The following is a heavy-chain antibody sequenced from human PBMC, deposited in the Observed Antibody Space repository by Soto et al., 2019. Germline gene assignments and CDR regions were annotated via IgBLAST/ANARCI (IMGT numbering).Heavy chain of an antibody. V-gene: IGHV4-59*01. J-gene: IGHJ5*02. CDR1: GGSISSYY. Sequence: SETLSLTCTVSGGSISSYYWSWIRQPPGKGLEWIGYIYYSGSTNYNPSLKSRVTISVDTSKNQFSLKLSSVTAADTAVYYCARDLGPDLWEKTWFDPWGQGTLVTVSP. CDR3: ARDLGPDLWEKTWFDP. D-gene: IGHD3-16*01. CDR2: IYYSGST.